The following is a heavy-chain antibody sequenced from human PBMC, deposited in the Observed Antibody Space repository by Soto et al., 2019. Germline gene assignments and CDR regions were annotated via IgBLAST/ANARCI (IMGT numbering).Heavy chain of an antibody. CDR1: GYTFTSYA. CDR3: ARSYYYDSSGYYYVDWWFDP. J-gene: IGHJ5*02. CDR2: INAGNGNT. Sequence: QVQLVQSGAEVKKPGASVKVSCKASGYTFTSYAMHWVRQAPGQRLEWMGWINAGNGNTKYSQKFQGRVTITRDTSASTAYMELSSLRSEDTAVYYCARSYYYDSSGYYYVDWWFDPWGQGTLVTVSS. D-gene: IGHD3-22*01. V-gene: IGHV1-3*01.